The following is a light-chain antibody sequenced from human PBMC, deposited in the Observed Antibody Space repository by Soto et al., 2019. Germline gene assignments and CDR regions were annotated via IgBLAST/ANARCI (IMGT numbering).Light chain of an antibody. CDR1: QSVSSY. J-gene: IGKJ1*01. CDR3: QQYGSSRWK. V-gene: IGKV3-20*01. CDR2: GAS. Sequence: EIVMTHAPATLSMSPGERATLSCRASQSVSSYLAWYQQKPGQAPRLLIYGASSRATGIPDRFSGSGSGTDFTLTISRLEPEDFAVYYCQQYGSSRWKFGQGTKVAIK.